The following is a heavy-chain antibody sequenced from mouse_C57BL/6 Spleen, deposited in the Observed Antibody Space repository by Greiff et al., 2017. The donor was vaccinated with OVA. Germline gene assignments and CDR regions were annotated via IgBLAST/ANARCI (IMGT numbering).Heavy chain of an antibody. J-gene: IGHJ4*01. CDR1: GFTFSSYG. V-gene: IGHV5-6*01. CDR3: ARQVTTAAMDY. Sequence: EVQVVESGGDLVKPGGSLKLSCAASGFTFSSYGMSWVRQTPDKRLEWVATISSGGSYTYYPDSVKGRFTISRDNAKNTLYLQMSSLKSEDTAMYYCARQVTTAAMDYWGQGTAVTVSS. CDR2: ISSGGSYT. D-gene: IGHD2-5*01.